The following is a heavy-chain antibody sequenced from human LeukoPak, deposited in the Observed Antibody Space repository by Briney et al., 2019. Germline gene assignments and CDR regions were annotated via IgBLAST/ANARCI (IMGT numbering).Heavy chain of an antibody. Sequence: GASVKVSCKVSGYTLTELSMHWVRQAPGKGLEWMGGFDPEDGETIYAQKFQGRVTMTEDTSTDTAYMELSSLRSEDTAVYYCATGGMVRGVTPLDYWGQGTLVTVSS. J-gene: IGHJ4*02. CDR1: GYTLTELS. CDR2: FDPEDGET. CDR3: ATGGMVRGVTPLDY. V-gene: IGHV1-24*01. D-gene: IGHD3-10*01.